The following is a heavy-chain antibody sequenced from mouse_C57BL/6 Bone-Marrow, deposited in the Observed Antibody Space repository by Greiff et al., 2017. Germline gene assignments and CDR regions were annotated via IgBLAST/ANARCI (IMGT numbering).Heavy chain of an antibody. V-gene: IGHV1-72*01. CDR2: IDPNSGGT. CDR3: ARSPTTVVATRYFDV. CDR1: GYTFTSYW. Sequence: QVQLQQPGAELVKPGASVKLSCKASGYTFTSYWMHWVKQRPGRGLEWIGRIDPNSGGTKYNEKFKSKATLTVDKPSSTAYMQLSSLTSEDSAVYYCARSPTTVVATRYFDVWGTGTTVTVSS. J-gene: IGHJ1*03. D-gene: IGHD1-1*01.